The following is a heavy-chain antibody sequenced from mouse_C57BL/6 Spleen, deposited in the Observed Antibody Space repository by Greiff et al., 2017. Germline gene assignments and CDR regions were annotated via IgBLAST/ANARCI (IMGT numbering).Heavy chain of an antibody. J-gene: IGHJ1*03. CDR2: IHPSDSDT. V-gene: IGHV1-74*01. Sequence: QVQLQQPGAELVKPGASVKVSCKASGYTFTSYWMPWVKQRPGQGLEWIGRIHPSDSDTNYTQKFKGKATLTVDKSSSTAYMQLSSLTSEDSAVXYSAKSYTITSVVAGGWYFDVWGKGTTVTVSS. D-gene: IGHD1-1*01. CDR3: AKSYTITSVVAGGWYFDV. CDR1: GYTFTSYW.